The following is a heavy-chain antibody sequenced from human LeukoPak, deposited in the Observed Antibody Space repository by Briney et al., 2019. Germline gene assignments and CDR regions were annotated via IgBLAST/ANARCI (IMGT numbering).Heavy chain of an antibody. V-gene: IGHV3-43D*03. CDR1: GFTFADYA. CDR2: ISWDGGRT. Sequence: GGSLRLSCAASGFTFADYALHWVRQFPGKGLEWVSLISWDGGRTYYADSVKGRFTISRDNSKNSLYLQMNSLRTEDTALYYCAKDKFDGSGSYYFDHWGQGTLVTVSS. CDR3: AKDKFDGSGSYYFDH. D-gene: IGHD3-10*01. J-gene: IGHJ4*02.